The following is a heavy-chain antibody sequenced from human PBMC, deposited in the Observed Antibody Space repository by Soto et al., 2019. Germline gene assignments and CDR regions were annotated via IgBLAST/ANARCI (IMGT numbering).Heavy chain of an antibody. CDR1: GFTFSSYA. CDR2: ISGSGGST. CDR3: AKSFSSSSTPYYYGMDV. D-gene: IGHD6-6*01. Sequence: EVQLLESGGGLVQPGGSLRLSCAASGFTFSSYAMSWVRQAPGKGLEWVSAISGSGGSTYYADSVKGQFTISRDNSKNTLYLQMNSLRAEDTAVYYCAKSFSSSSTPYYYGMDVWGQGTTVTVSS. J-gene: IGHJ6*02. V-gene: IGHV3-23*01.